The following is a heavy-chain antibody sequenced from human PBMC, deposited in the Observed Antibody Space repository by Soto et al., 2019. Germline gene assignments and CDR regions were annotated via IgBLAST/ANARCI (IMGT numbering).Heavy chain of an antibody. CDR2: ISYDGSNK. J-gene: IGHJ4*02. Sequence: QVPLVESGGGVVQPGRSLRLSCAASGFTFSSYAMHWVRQAPGKGLEWVAVISYDGSNKYYADSVKGRFTISRDNFKNTLYLQMNSLRAEDTGVYNCAREPAYYYDSSGYSVPFGYWGQGTLVTVSS. V-gene: IGHV3-30-3*01. CDR1: GFTFSSYA. D-gene: IGHD3-22*01. CDR3: AREPAYYYDSSGYSVPFGY.